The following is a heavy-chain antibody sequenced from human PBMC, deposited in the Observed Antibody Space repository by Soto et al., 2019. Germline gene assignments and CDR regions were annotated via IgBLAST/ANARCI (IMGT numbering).Heavy chain of an antibody. CDR3: ASGIVVPGTDYYAMDV. V-gene: IGHV2-5*02. CDR2: IYWDDDK. J-gene: IGHJ6*02. Sequence: QTTLKESGPTLVKPTQTLTLTCTVSGVSLSTSAVRVGWIRQPPGKALEWLAVIYWDDDKRYSPSLKSRPTITKDTSKNQVVLSMTTVDPADTATYYCASGIVVPGTDYYAMDVWGQGTAVAVSS. CDR1: GVSLSTSAVR. D-gene: IGHD6-19*01.